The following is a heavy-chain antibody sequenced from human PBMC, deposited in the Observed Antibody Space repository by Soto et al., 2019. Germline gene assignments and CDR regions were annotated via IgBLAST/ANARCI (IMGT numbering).Heavy chain of an antibody. Sequence: SVSNAWMNWVRQAPGKGLEWVGRIKSKTDGGTTDYAAPVKGRFTISRDDSKNTLYLQMNSLKTEDTAVYYCTTDGNVLMVYVLDAFDIWGQGTMVTVSS. D-gene: IGHD2-8*01. CDR2: IKSKTDGGTT. V-gene: IGHV3-15*07. J-gene: IGHJ3*02. CDR1: SVSNAW. CDR3: TTDGNVLMVYVLDAFDI.